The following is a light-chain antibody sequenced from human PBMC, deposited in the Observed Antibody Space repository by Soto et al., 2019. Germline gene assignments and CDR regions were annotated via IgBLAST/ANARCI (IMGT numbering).Light chain of an antibody. CDR1: QTISNW. CDR3: QQYNLYWT. CDR2: KAS. V-gene: IGKV1-5*03. Sequence: DIQMTQSPSSLSASVGDRVTITCRASQTISNWLAWYQQKPGKVPKLLIYKASSLESGVPSRFSGSGSATEFTLTISSLQPDDFATYYCQQYNLYWTFGQGTKVEIK. J-gene: IGKJ1*01.